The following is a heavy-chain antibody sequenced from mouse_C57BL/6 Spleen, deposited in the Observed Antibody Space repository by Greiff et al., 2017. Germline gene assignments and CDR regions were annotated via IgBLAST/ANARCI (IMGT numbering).Heavy chain of an antibody. D-gene: IGHD2-2*01. CDR3: TRGTTMVTTGGFFDY. CDR2: ISSGGDYI. J-gene: IGHJ2*01. V-gene: IGHV5-9-1*02. Sequence: EVKLMESGEGLVKPGGSLKLSCAASGFTFSSYAMSWVRQTPEKRLEWVAYISSGGDYIYYADTVKGRFTISRDNARNTLYLQMSSLKSEDTAMYYCTRGTTMVTTGGFFDYWGQGTTLTVSS. CDR1: GFTFSSYA.